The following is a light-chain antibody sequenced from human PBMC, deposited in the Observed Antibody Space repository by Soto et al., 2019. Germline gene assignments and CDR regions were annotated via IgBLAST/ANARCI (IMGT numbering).Light chain of an antibody. CDR3: QSYHSGNVV. J-gene: IGLJ2*01. V-gene: IGLV6-57*04. CDR2: EDN. CDR1: SGSIASNY. Sequence: LTQPHSVSESPGKTVTISCTRSSGSIASNYVQWYQQRPGSAPTPVIYEDNERPSGVPDRFSGSNDSSSNSASLTISGLKTDDEADYYCQSYHSGNVVFGGGTKLTVL.